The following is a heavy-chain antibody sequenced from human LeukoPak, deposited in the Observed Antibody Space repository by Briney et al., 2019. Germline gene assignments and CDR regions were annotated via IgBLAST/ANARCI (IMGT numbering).Heavy chain of an antibody. CDR1: GFTFSDYG. J-gene: IGHJ6*03. D-gene: IGHD4-23*01. V-gene: IGHV3-9*03. Sequence: PGRSLRLSCVASGFTFSDYGMLWVRQAPGKGLEWVSSIDWNSGNIGYADSVKGRFTISRDNAKNSLYLQMNSLKPEDMALYYCAKGGNSRYYYYYYMDVWGKGTTVTVSS. CDR2: IDWNSGNI. CDR3: AKGGNSRYYYYYYMDV.